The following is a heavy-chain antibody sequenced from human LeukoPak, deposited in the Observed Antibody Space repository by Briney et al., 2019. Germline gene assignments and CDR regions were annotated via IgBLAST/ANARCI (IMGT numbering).Heavy chain of an antibody. D-gene: IGHD6-13*01. CDR2: IKPSGGST. CDR3: ASRGGSSAFDP. CDR1: GYTFTSYY. V-gene: IGHV1-46*01. Sequence: ASVKVSCKASGYTFTSYYMHWVRQAPGQGLEWMGIIKPSGGSTSYAQKFQGRVTMTMDTSISTAYMELSRLRSDDTAVYYCASRGGSSAFDPWGQGTLVAVSS. J-gene: IGHJ5*02.